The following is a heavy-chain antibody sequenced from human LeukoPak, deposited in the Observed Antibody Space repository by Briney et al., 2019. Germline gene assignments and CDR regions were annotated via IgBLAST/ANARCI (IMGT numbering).Heavy chain of an antibody. CDR1: GGSFSGYY. Sequence: PSETLSLTCAVYGGSFSGYYWSWIRQPPGKGLEWIGEINHSGSTNYNPSLKSRVTISVHTSKNQFSLKLRSVTAADTAVYYCARGMYSSSRLVYYYMDVWGKGTTVTVSS. V-gene: IGHV4-34*01. J-gene: IGHJ6*03. D-gene: IGHD6-6*01. CDR2: INHSGST. CDR3: ARGMYSSSRLVYYYMDV.